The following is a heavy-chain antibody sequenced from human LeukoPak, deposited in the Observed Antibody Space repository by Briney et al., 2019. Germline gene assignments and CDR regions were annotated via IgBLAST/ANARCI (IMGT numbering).Heavy chain of an antibody. CDR3: AREDYGGNSEYFQH. D-gene: IGHD4-23*01. V-gene: IGHV4-34*01. CDR2: INHSGST. CDR1: GGSFSGYY. Sequence: SETLSLTCAVYGGSFSGYYWSWIRQPPGKGLEWIGEINHSGSTNHNPSLKSRVTISVDTSKNQFSLKLSSVTAADTAVYYCAREDYGGNSEYFQHWGQGTLVTVSS. J-gene: IGHJ1*01.